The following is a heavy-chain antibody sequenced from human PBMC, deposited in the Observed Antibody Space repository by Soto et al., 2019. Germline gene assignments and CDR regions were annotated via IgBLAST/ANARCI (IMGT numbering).Heavy chain of an antibody. Sequence: SVKVSCKASGGTFSSYTISWVRQAPGQGLEWMGRIIPILGIANYAQKFQGRVTITADKSTSTAYMELSSLRSEDTAVYYCAREAGSGGVMDGWGKGTTVTVSS. D-gene: IGHD2-15*01. CDR3: AREAGSGGVMDG. CDR1: GGTFSSYT. J-gene: IGHJ6*03. V-gene: IGHV1-69*04. CDR2: IIPILGIA.